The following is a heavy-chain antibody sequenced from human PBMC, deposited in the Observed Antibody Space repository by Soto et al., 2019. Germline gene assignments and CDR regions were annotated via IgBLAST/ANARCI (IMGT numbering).Heavy chain of an antibody. CDR1: GGSFSGYY. D-gene: IGHD2-21*02. Sequence: QVQLQQWGAGLLKPSETLSLTCAVYGGSFSGYYWSWIRQPPGKGLEWIGEINHSGSTNYNPSLTSRVTISVDTSKNQFALKLSSVTAADTAVYYCARGQNGGDNNWFDPWGQGTLVTVSS. CDR3: ARGQNGGDNNWFDP. J-gene: IGHJ5*02. CDR2: INHSGST. V-gene: IGHV4-34*01.